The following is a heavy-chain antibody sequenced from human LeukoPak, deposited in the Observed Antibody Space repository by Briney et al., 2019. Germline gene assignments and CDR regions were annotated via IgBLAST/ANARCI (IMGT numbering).Heavy chain of an antibody. CDR1: GYSIRSGYY. J-gene: IGHJ4*02. Sequence: ETLSLTCTVSGYSIRSGYYWAWIRQPPGKGLEWVANINQDGSEKYYVDSVKGRFTISRDDAKASVYLQMNSLRAEDTAFYYCARNKGWEMPAELDSWGQGTLVTVSS. D-gene: IGHD1-26*01. V-gene: IGHV3-7*01. CDR3: ARNKGWEMPAELDS. CDR2: INQDGSEK.